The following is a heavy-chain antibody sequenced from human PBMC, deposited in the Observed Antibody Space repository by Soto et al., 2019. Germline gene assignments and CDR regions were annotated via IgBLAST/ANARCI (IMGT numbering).Heavy chain of an antibody. D-gene: IGHD5-18*01. CDR2: ISNSGST. Sequence: SETLSLTCTVSGGSVTSDEDYWTWIRQSPGKGLEWIGYISNSGSTGYNPSLKTRLSMSVDRFKNQFTLRLTSVTAADTAVYFCATESGSTYGYFDHWGQGTQVTVSS. J-gene: IGHJ4*02. CDR3: ATESGSTYGYFDH. V-gene: IGHV4-30-4*01. CDR1: GGSVTSDEDY.